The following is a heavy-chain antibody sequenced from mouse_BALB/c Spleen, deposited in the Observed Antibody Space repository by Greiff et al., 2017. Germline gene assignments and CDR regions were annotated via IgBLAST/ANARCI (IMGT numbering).Heavy chain of an antibody. V-gene: IGHV3-2*02. CDR3: ARSRYYGSPHYYAMDY. J-gene: IGHJ4*01. Sequence: EVKLQESGPGLVKPSQSLSLTCTVTGYSITSDYAWNWIRQFPGNKLEWMGYISYSGSTSYNPSLKSRISITRDTSKNQFFLQLNSVTTEDTATYYCARSRYYGSPHYYAMDYWGQGTSVTVSS. CDR2: ISYSGST. D-gene: IGHD1-1*01. CDR1: GYSITSDYA.